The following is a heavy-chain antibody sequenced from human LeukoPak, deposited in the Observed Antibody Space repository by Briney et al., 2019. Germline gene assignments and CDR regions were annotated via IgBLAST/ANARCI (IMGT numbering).Heavy chain of an antibody. CDR3: AKSSSIAARPGYFDY. CDR2: ISGSGGST. D-gene: IGHD6-6*01. J-gene: IGHJ4*02. CDR1: GFTFSSYA. V-gene: IGHV3-23*01. Sequence: GGSLRLPCAASGFTFSSYAMSWVRQAPGKGLEWVSAISGSGGSTYYADSVKGRFTISRDNSKNTLYLQMNSLRAEDTAVYYCAKSSSIAARPGYFDYWGQGTLVTVSS.